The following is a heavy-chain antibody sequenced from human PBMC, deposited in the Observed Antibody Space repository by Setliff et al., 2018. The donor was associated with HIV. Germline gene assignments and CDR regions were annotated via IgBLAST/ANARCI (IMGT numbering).Heavy chain of an antibody. CDR2: IYPDDSDT. CDR3: VRHRSAVAGTRIGYCYYMDV. CDR1: GYSFSDYW. J-gene: IGHJ6*03. V-gene: IGHV5-51*01. D-gene: IGHD6-19*01. Sequence: GESLKISCQASGYSFSDYWIGWVRQLPGEGLEWMGIIYPDDSDTRYSPSFQGQVIISADKSIGTAYLHWGSLKASDTATYYCVRHRSAVAGTRIGYCYYMDVWGKGTTVTVSS.